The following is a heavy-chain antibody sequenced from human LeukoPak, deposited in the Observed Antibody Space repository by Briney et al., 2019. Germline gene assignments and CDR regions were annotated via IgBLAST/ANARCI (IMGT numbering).Heavy chain of an antibody. CDR2: IKPDGSEK. V-gene: IGHV3-7*01. Sequence: GGSLRLSCAASPFTFSNSWMNWVRQAPGKGLEWVATIKPDGSEKYYVDSVKGRFTISRDNAKNSVYLQMSSLRAEDTAVYYCAAAHYFDYWGQGTLVTVSS. CDR1: PFTFSNSW. CDR3: AAAHYFDY. J-gene: IGHJ4*02.